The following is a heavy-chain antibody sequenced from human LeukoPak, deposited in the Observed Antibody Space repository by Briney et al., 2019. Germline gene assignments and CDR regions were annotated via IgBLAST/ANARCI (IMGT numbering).Heavy chain of an antibody. CDR2: IYTSGST. Sequence: SETLSLTCTVSGGSISSGSYYWSWIRQPAGKGLEWIGRIYTSGSTNYNPSLKSRVTISVDTSKNQFSLKLSSVTAADTAGYYCARVRITMVRGVPAGDYYGMDVWGQGTTVTVSS. V-gene: IGHV4-61*02. J-gene: IGHJ6*02. CDR3: ARVRITMVRGVPAGDYYGMDV. CDR1: GGSISSGSYY. D-gene: IGHD3-10*01.